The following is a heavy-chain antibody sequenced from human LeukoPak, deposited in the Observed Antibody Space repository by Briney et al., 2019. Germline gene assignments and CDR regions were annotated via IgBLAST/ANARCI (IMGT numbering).Heavy chain of an antibody. J-gene: IGHJ4*02. D-gene: IGHD2-15*01. CDR1: GFTFSSSG. V-gene: IGHV3-30*03. Sequence: PGRSLRLSCAASGFTFSSSGMHWVRQAPGKGLEWVAVISYDGSNKYYADSVKGRFTISRDNSKNTLYLQMNSLRAEDTAVYYCATFGGGSFDYWGQGTLVTVSS. CDR2: ISYDGSNK. CDR3: ATFGGGSFDY.